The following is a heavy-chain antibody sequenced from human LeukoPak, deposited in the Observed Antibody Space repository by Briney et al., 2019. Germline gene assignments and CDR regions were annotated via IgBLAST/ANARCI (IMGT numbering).Heavy chain of an antibody. V-gene: IGHV1-2*02. Sequence: ASVKVSCKASGYTFTGYYMHWVRQAPGQGLEWMGWINPNSGGTNYAQKFQGRVTMTRDTSISTAYMELSRLRSDDTAVYYCARNVDTAMVTWVHGYWGQGTLVTVSS. CDR3: ARNVDTAMVTWVHGY. J-gene: IGHJ4*02. CDR1: GYTFTGYY. D-gene: IGHD5-18*01. CDR2: INPNSGGT.